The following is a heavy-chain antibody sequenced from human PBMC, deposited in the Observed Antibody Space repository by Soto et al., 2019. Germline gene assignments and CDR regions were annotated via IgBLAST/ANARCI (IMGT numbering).Heavy chain of an antibody. Sequence: GESQTISCKDSGYSFTSYWSRLVRQIPEKGLEWMGIIYPGDSDTRYSPSFQGQVTISADKSISTAYLQWSSLKASDTAMYYCARHSIAAAGSDAFDIWGQGAMVTVSS. CDR2: IYPGDSDT. CDR1: GYSFTSYW. CDR3: ARHSIAAAGSDAFDI. J-gene: IGHJ3*02. V-gene: IGHV5-51*01. D-gene: IGHD6-13*01.